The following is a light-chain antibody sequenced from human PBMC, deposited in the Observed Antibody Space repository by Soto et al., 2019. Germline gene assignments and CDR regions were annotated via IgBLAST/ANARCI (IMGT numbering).Light chain of an antibody. CDR2: GAS. CDR3: LQYNDYPPT. Sequence: DIQMTQSPSSLSASVGDRVTITCRASQGIKNELGWYQQKPGKAPKXLISGASSLQSGVPSRFSGSGSGTELTIIISSLQPEDFDTYYCLQYNDYPPTFGQGTKVDIK. CDR1: QGIKNE. V-gene: IGKV1-17*01. J-gene: IGKJ1*01.